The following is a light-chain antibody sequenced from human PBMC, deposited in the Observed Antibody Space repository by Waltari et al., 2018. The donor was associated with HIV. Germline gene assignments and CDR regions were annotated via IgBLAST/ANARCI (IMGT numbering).Light chain of an antibody. CDR1: QSITYF. CDR3: QQSDSFPYT. CDR2: GAS. V-gene: IGKV1-39*01. Sequence: DIQMTQSPSPLSASVGDTVVISCRASQSITYFLNWYQLKPGKAPALLISGASSLQSGVPSRFVGSGSGTDFTLTIKNLQPGDFATYFFQQSDSFPYTFGPGTKLDI. J-gene: IGKJ2*01.